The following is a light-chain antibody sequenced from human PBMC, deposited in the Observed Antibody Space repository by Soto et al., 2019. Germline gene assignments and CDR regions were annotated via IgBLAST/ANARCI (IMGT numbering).Light chain of an antibody. CDR3: QVWDSGSDHPWV. Sequence: SYELTQPPSVSVAPGQTARITCGGDNIGSKSVHWYQQKPGQAPVLVVYADSDRPSGIPERFSGSNSGNTATLTISRVEAGDEADYYCQVWDSGSDHPWVFGGWTKLTVL. J-gene: IGLJ3*02. CDR1: NIGSKS. V-gene: IGLV3-21*02. CDR2: ADS.